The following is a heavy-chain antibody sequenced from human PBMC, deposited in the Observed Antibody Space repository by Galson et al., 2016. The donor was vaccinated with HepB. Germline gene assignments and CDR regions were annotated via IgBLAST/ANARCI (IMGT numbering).Heavy chain of an antibody. CDR2: ISYSGRT. V-gene: IGHV4-30-4*01. CDR3: ARGNGWYHLDS. J-gene: IGHJ4*02. D-gene: IGHD6-19*01. CDR1: GASISSSDDY. Sequence: TLSLTCTVSGASISSSDDYWSWSRQSPGKGLEWIGYISYSGRTYYNPSLRGRPSISVDTSKNQFSLRLTSVTAADTAVYYCARGNGWYHLDSWGQGTLVIVSS.